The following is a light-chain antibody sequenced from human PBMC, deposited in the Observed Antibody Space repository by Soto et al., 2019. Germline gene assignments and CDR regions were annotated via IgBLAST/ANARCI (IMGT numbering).Light chain of an antibody. CDR1: HSISSC. CDR3: QQYKSYSQT. V-gene: IGKV1-5*01. J-gene: IGKJ1*01. CDR2: DAS. Sequence: DIQRTQSPSTLSESVGDRVTIACRASHSISSCWPWYHQKPETAPTLLCYDASSFESWVPSRFSGSGHGTELLLTTTSPYPDHVATYYCQQYKSYSQTLRQGTKG.